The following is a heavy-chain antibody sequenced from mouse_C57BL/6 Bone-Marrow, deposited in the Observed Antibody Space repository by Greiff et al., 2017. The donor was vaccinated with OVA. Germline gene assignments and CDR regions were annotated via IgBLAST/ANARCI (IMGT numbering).Heavy chain of an antibody. CDR3: ARASTMIHYYAMDY. V-gene: IGHV1-72*01. Sequence: QVQLQQPGAELVKPGASVKLSCKASGYTFTSYWMHWVKQRPGRGLEWIGRIDPNSGGTKYNEKFKSKATLTVDKPSSTAYMQRSSLTSEDSAVYYCARASTMIHYYAMDYWGQGTSVTVSS. CDR1: GYTFTSYW. D-gene: IGHD2-4*01. CDR2: IDPNSGGT. J-gene: IGHJ4*01.